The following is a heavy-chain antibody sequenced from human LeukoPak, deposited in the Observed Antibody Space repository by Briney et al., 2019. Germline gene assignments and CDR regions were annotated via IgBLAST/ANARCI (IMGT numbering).Heavy chain of an antibody. Sequence: ASVKVSCKASGGTFSSYAISWVRQAPGQGLEWMGRIIPILGIANYAQKFQGRVTIIADKSTSTAYMELSSLRSEDTAVYYCARELVAANGYFDYWGQGTLVTVSS. CDR1: GGTFSSYA. V-gene: IGHV1-69*04. CDR2: IIPILGIA. D-gene: IGHD5-12*01. CDR3: ARELVAANGYFDY. J-gene: IGHJ4*02.